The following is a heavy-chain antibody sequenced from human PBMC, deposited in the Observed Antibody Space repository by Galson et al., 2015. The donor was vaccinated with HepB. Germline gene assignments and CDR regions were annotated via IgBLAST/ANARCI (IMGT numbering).Heavy chain of an antibody. D-gene: IGHD2-15*01. CDR1: GFSFTRYA. V-gene: IGHV3-23*01. Sequence: SLRLSCAASGFSFTRYAMTWVRQAPGKGLEWVSSITSSGGTTFYHDSAKGRFTVSRDNSKNTLLLQLNSLRAEDTAMYFCAKDGIMVANNPYHFHYWGQGTLVTVSS. CDR3: AKDGIMVANNPYHFHY. J-gene: IGHJ4*02. CDR2: ITSSGGTT.